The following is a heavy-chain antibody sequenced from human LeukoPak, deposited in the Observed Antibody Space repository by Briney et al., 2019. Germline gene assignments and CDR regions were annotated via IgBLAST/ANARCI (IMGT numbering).Heavy chain of an antibody. CDR2: IYYSGST. CDR3: ARHGPVRLGWFDP. V-gene: IGHV4-39*01. J-gene: IGHJ5*02. Sequence: SETLSLTCTVSSGSISSSSYYWGWIRQPPGKGLEWIGSIYYSGSTYYNPSLKSRVTISVDTSKNQFSLKLSSVTAADTAVYYCARHGPVRLGWFDPWGQGTLVTVSS. CDR1: SGSISSSSYY. D-gene: IGHD6-6*01.